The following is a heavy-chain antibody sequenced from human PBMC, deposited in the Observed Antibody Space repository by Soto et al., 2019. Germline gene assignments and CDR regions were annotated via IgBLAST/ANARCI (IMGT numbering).Heavy chain of an antibody. Sequence: SETLSLTCFVSGGSVTSHHWSWIRQFPGQGLQWIAYIYYSGSTKYNPSLQSRVTMSIDTSENQFSLKLTSVTAADTAFYYCARDIRGYSRALDYWGQGTLVTVSS. CDR1: GGSVTSHH. CDR3: ARDIRGYSRALDY. D-gene: IGHD5-18*01. V-gene: IGHV4-59*02. CDR2: IYYSGST. J-gene: IGHJ4*02.